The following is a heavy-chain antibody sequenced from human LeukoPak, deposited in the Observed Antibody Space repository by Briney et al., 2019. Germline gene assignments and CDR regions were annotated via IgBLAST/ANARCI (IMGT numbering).Heavy chain of an antibody. V-gene: IGHV3-30-3*01. CDR3: ARGQRDIVVVTAPYYFDY. CDR1: GFTFSSYA. D-gene: IGHD2-21*02. CDR2: ISYDGSKK. Sequence: GGSLRLSCAASGFTFSSYAMHWVRQSPGKGLEWVAVISYDGSKKYYADSVKGRFTISRDNSKNTLYLQMNSLGAEDTAVYYCARGQRDIVVVTAPYYFDYWGQGTLVTVSS. J-gene: IGHJ4*02.